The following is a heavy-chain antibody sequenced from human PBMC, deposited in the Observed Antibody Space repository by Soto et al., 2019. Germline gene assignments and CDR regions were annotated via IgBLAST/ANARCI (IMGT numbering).Heavy chain of an antibody. CDR2: TSHDGSKK. Sequence: GGSLRLSCVGSGFTFGNYGLHWVRQAPGKGLDWVATTSHDGSKKYYADSVKGRLTISRDNSKKTLYLHMNSLRPEDTAMYYCAKGGAAVVDFDYWGQGTLVTVSS. J-gene: IGHJ4*02. CDR1: GFTFGNYG. D-gene: IGHD6-19*01. V-gene: IGHV3-30*18. CDR3: AKGGAAVVDFDY.